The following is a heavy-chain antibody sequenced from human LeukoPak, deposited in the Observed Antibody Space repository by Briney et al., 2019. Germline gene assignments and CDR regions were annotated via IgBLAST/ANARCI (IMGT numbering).Heavy chain of an antibody. V-gene: IGHV3-53*01. Sequence: GGSLRLSCAASGFTVNSNYMSWVRQAPGKGLEWVSIIYSGGNTYYADSVKGRFTISRDNSKNTLYLQMNSLRAEDTAVYYCARVPDGYNLGTYFDPWGQGTLVTVSS. CDR3: ARVPDGYNLGTYFDP. J-gene: IGHJ5*02. CDR2: IYSGGNT. D-gene: IGHD5-24*01. CDR1: GFTVNSNY.